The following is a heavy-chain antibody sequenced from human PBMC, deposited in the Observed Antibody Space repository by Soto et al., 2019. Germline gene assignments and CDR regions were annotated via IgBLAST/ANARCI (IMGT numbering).Heavy chain of an antibody. Sequence: EVQLLESGGGLAQPGGSLTLSCVASGFTFSDYAMSWVRQAPGKGLEWVSTITGGGAYTYSADSVEGRFTISRDNSKNTLYLQMSSLRADDTAVYHCAKQAPFIVLEATKSPGVDVWGQGTSVTVSS. CDR3: AKQAPFIVLEATKSPGVDV. CDR2: ITGGGAYT. CDR1: GFTFSDYA. V-gene: IGHV3-23*01. J-gene: IGHJ6*02. D-gene: IGHD2-8*02.